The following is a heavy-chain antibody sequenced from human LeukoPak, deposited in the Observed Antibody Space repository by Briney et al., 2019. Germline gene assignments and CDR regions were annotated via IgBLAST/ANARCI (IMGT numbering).Heavy chain of an antibody. D-gene: IGHD3-3*01. CDR2: IRYDGSNK. V-gene: IGHV3-30*02. J-gene: IGHJ4*02. Sequence: GGSLRLSCAASGFTFSSYGMHWVRQAPGKGLDWVAFIRYDGSNKYYADSVKGRFTISRDNSKNTLYLQMNSLRAEDTAVYYCAKEYSGPTYYDFWPGDYWGQGTPVTVSS. CDR1: GFTFSSYG. CDR3: AKEYSGPTYYDFWPGDY.